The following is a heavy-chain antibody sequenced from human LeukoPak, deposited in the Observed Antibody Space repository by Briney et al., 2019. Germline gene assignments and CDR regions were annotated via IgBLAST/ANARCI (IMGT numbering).Heavy chain of an antibody. V-gene: IGHV4-31*03. D-gene: IGHD6-19*01. CDR2: IYYSGST. CDR1: GGSISSGGYY. Sequence: SETLSLTCTVSGGSISSGGYYWSWIRQHPGKGLEWIGYIYYSGSTYYNPSLKSRVTISVDTSKNQFSLKLSSVTAADTAVYYCARESIAVAGFFDYWGQGTLVTISS. J-gene: IGHJ4*02. CDR3: ARESIAVAGFFDY.